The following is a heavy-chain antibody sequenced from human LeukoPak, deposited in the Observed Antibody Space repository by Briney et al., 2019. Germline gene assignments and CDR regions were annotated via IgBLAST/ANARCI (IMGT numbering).Heavy chain of an antibody. CDR2: FDPEDGET. CDR3: AHPRGYSYGYDY. D-gene: IGHD5-18*01. CDR1: GYTLTELS. J-gene: IGHJ4*02. Sequence: ASVKVFCKVSGYTLTELSMHWVRQAPGKGLEWMGGFDPEDGETIYAQKFQGRVTMTEDTSTDTAYMELSSLRSEDTAVYYCAHPRGYSYGYDYWSQGTLVTVSS. V-gene: IGHV1-24*01.